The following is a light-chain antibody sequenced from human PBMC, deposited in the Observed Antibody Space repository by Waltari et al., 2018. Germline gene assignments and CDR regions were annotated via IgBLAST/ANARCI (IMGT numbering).Light chain of an antibody. CDR3: SSYTSSTTPV. V-gene: IGLV2-14*03. Sequence: QSALTQPASVSGSPGQSITISCTGTRSDVGGSNHVSWYQQHPGKAPKIMIYDVSNRPAGVSSRFSGSKSGNTASLTISGLQAEDEADYYCSSYTSSTTPVFGGGTKLTVL. CDR1: RSDVGGSNH. CDR2: DVS. J-gene: IGLJ2*01.